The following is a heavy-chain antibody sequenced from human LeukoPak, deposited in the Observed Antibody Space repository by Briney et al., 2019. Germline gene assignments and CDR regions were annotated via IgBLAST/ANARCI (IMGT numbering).Heavy chain of an antibody. CDR3: ARTGYRGVERYSSGWYLPRFYFDY. CDR2: IIPIFGTA. D-gene: IGHD6-19*01. Sequence: SVKVSCKASGYTFTSYDINWVRQATGQGLEWMGGIIPIFGTANYAQKFQGRVTITADESTSTAYMELSSLRSEDTAVYYCARTGYRGVERYSSGWYLPRFYFDYWGQGTLVTVSS. J-gene: IGHJ4*02. CDR1: GYTFTSYD. V-gene: IGHV1-69*13.